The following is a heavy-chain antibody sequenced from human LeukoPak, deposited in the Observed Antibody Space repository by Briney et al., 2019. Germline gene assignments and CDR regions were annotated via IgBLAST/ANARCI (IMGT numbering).Heavy chain of an antibody. Sequence: ASVKVSCKVSGYTLTESSMHWVRQAPGKGGEWWGGFDPEDGETIYAQKLQGRVTMTEDTSTDTAYMALSSLRSEDTAVYYCATDRQQLVLGSSRPRGMYNWFDPWGQGTLVTVSS. CDR3: ATDRQQLVLGSSRPRGMYNWFDP. V-gene: IGHV1-24*01. CDR1: GYTLTESS. CDR2: FDPEDGET. J-gene: IGHJ5*02. D-gene: IGHD6-13*01.